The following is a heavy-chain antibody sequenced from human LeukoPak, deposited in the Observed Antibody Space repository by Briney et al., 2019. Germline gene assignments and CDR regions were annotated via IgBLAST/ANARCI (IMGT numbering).Heavy chain of an antibody. J-gene: IGHJ6*03. CDR1: GFTFSSYS. Sequence: GGSLRLSCAASGFTFSSYSMHWIRQAPEKGLESVSAIISNGGSTYYANSVKGRFTNSRDNSKNTLYLQMGSLRVEDMAVYYCARVRMGATVSDFYYYYMDVWGKGTTVTVSS. V-gene: IGHV3-64*01. D-gene: IGHD1-26*01. CDR2: IISNGGST. CDR3: ARVRMGATVSDFYYYYMDV.